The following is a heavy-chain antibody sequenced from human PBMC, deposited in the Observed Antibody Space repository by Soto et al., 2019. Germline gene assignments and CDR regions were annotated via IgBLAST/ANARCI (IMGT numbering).Heavy chain of an antibody. V-gene: IGHV1-18*01. CDR2: ISAYNGNT. CDR3: ARGAGTIFGVGKGGDNWFDP. Sequence: ASVKVSCKASGYTFTSYGISWVRQAPGQGLEWMGWISAYNGNTNYAQKLQGRVTMTPATSTSTAYMELRSLRSDDTAVYYCARGAGTIFGVGKGGDNWFDPWGQGTLVTVSS. CDR1: GYTFTSYG. J-gene: IGHJ5*02. D-gene: IGHD3-3*01.